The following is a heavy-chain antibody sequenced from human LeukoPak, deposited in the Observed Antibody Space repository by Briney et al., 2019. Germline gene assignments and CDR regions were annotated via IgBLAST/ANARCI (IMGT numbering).Heavy chain of an antibody. Sequence: SGPTLANPTPTLTLTCTFSGFSFSTRGLGVGWIRQPRGKALEWPALLTWNDDKYYSPSLRSSLTITRDTSKNKVVLTMTKMDPVDTATYYCAHRPASGIAALWWFDPWGQGTRVTVSS. CDR3: AHRPASGIAALWWFDP. CDR2: LTWNDDK. D-gene: IGHD6-25*01. V-gene: IGHV2-5*01. CDR1: GFSFSTRGLG. J-gene: IGHJ5*02.